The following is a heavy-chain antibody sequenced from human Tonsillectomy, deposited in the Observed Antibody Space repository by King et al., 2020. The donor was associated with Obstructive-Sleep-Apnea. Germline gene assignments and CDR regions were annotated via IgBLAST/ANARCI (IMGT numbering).Heavy chain of an antibody. J-gene: IGHJ3*02. V-gene: IGHV3-23*04. CDR2: IGGSGSST. D-gene: IGHD6-19*01. CDR1: GFTFSSYA. Sequence: EVQLVESGGGLVQPGGSLRLSCAASGFTFSSYAISWVRQAPGKGLEWVSAIGGSGSSTYYPDSVKGRFTISRDNSKNTLYLQMNSLRAEDTALYYCAKEQSTVGGNGAFDIWGQGTMVTVSS. CDR3: AKEQSTVGGNGAFDI.